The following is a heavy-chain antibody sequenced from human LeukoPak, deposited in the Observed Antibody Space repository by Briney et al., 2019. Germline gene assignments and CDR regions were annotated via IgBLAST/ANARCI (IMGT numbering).Heavy chain of an antibody. Sequence: SETLSLTCTVSGGSISSGGYYWSWIRQHPGKGLEWIGYIYYSGSTYYNPSLKSRVTISVDTSKNQFSLKLSSVTAADTAVYYCARVVRSVLRTRYCSGGSCLNWFDPWGQGTLVTVSS. CDR3: ARVVRSVLRTRYCSGGSCLNWFDP. CDR2: IYYSGST. CDR1: GGSISSGGYY. J-gene: IGHJ5*02. V-gene: IGHV4-31*03. D-gene: IGHD2-15*01.